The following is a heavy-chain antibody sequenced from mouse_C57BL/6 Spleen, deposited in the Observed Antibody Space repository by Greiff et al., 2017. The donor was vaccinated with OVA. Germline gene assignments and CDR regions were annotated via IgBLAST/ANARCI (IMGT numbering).Heavy chain of an antibody. J-gene: IGHJ2*01. V-gene: IGHV1-74*01. CDR2: IHPSDSDT. Sequence: QVQLQQPGAELVKPGASVKVSCKASGYTFTSYWMHWVKQRPGQGLEWIGRIHPSDSDTNYNQKFKGKATLTVDKSSSTAYMQLSSLTSEDSAVYYCATVYDYDEGYYFDYWGQGTTLTVSS. CDR3: ATVYDYDEGYYFDY. D-gene: IGHD2-4*01. CDR1: GYTFTSYW.